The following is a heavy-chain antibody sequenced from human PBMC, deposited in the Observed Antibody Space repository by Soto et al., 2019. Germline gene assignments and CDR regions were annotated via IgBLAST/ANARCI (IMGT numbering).Heavy chain of an antibody. D-gene: IGHD3-16*01. CDR3: AMVDNYVTPTPQDV. J-gene: IGHJ6*02. CDR2: ISPYSGNT. Sequence: QVQLVQSGDEVRKPGSSVKVSCKASGYIFVNYGIAWVRQAPGQGLEWMGWISPYSGNTHYASKVQGRLTMTTDTATRTAKMELGSLTPDDTAEYYCAMVDNYVTPTPQDVWGQGTTVPVSS. CDR1: GYIFVNYG. V-gene: IGHV1-18*01.